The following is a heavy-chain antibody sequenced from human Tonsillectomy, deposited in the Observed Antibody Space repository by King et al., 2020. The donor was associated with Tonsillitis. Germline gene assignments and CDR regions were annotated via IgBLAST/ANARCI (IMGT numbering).Heavy chain of an antibody. CDR2: ISSGSTFI. CDR1: GFSFITYS. Sequence: VQLVESGGGLVQPGGSLRLSCAASGFSFITYSMNWVRQAPGKALEWVSYISSGSTFIYYADSVKGRFTISRDNAKNSLYLQMNSLRAEDTAMYFCSRDIESYHGSRSYLPPDYWGQGTLVTVSS. J-gene: IGHJ4*02. D-gene: IGHD3-10*01. V-gene: IGHV3-48*01. CDR3: SRDIESYHGSRSYLPPDY.